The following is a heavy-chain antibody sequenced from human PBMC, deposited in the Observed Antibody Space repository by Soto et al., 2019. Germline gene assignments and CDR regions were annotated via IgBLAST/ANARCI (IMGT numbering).Heavy chain of an antibody. Sequence: GESLKISCKGSGYSFTSYWISWVRQMPGKGLEWMGRIDPSDSYTNYSPSFQGHVTISADKSISTACLQWSSLKASDTAMYYCARPYCSGGSCYDENWFDPWGQGTLVTVSS. J-gene: IGHJ5*02. CDR3: ARPYCSGGSCYDENWFDP. V-gene: IGHV5-10-1*01. CDR2: IDPSDSYT. CDR1: GYSFTSYW. D-gene: IGHD2-15*01.